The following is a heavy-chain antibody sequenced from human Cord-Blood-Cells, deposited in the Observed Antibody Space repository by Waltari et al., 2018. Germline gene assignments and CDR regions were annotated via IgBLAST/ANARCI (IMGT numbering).Heavy chain of an antibody. CDR3: ATATAGYSSSWVGNGAFDI. D-gene: IGHD6-13*01. Sequence: QVQLVQSGAEVKKPGASVKVSCKASGYTFTGYYMHWVRQAPGQGLEWMGWINPNSGGTNYAQKFQGRVTMTRDTSISTAYMELSRLRSDDTAVYYCATATAGYSSSWVGNGAFDIWGQGTMVTVSS. J-gene: IGHJ3*02. CDR2: INPNSGGT. CDR1: GYTFTGYY. V-gene: IGHV1-2*02.